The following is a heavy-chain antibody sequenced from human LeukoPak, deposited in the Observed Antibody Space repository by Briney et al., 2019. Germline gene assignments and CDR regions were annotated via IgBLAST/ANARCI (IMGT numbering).Heavy chain of an antibody. CDR3: ARVLHFANFDL. CDR1: GGSISSYH. Sequence: SETLSLTCTVSGGSISSYHWSWIRQPAGKGLEWIGRIYSSGNTYYNPSLKSRVTISVDTSKKEFSLKLTSVTAADTAVYFCARVLHFANFDLWGRGTLVTVSS. J-gene: IGHJ2*01. V-gene: IGHV4-4*07. CDR2: IYSSGNT. D-gene: IGHD3-3*02.